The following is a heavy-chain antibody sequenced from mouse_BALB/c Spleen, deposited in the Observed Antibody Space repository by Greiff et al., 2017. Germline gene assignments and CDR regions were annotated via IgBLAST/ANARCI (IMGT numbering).Heavy chain of an antibody. D-gene: IGHD1-3*01. CDR2: IAPGSGST. CDR3: ARHSVKGDFDY. J-gene: IGHJ2*01. V-gene: IGHV1S41*01. Sequence: DLVKPGASVKLSCKASGYTFTSYWINWIKQRPGQGLEWIGRIAPGSGSTYYNEMFKGKATLTVDTSSSTAYIQLSSLSSEDSAVYFCARHSVKGDFDYWGQGTTLTVSS. CDR1: GYTFTSYW.